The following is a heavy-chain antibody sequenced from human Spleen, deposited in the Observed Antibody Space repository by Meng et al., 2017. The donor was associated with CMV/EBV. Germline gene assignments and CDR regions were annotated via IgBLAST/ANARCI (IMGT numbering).Heavy chain of an antibody. Sequence: SVKVSCKASGYTFTSYGISWVRQAPGQGLEWMGGIIPIFGTANYAQKFQGRVTITTDESTSTAYMELSSLRSDDTAVYYCAREGRYSSSSVDYWGQGTLVTVSS. J-gene: IGHJ4*02. D-gene: IGHD6-6*01. V-gene: IGHV1-69*05. CDR3: AREGRYSSSSVDY. CDR2: IIPIFGTA. CDR1: GYTFTSYG.